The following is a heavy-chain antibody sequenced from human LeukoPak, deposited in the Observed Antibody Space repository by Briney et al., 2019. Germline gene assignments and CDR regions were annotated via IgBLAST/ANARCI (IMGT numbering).Heavy chain of an antibody. CDR2: ISSNGGST. J-gene: IGHJ3*02. D-gene: IGHD1-14*01. V-gene: IGHV3-64*04. CDR1: GFTFSSYA. CDR3: ARVRLDSSERNLDAFEN. Sequence: GGSLRLSCSASGFTFSSYAMHWVRQAPGKGLEYVSAISSNGGSTYYADSVKGRFTISRDNSKNTVYLQMNSLRAEDTAVYFCARVRLDSSERNLDAFENWGQGTMVTVSS.